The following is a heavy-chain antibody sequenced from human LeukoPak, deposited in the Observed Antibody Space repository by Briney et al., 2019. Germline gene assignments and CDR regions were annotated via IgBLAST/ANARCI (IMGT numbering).Heavy chain of an antibody. CDR2: ISGSGGST. CDR3: ARGKRIEMATIFYFDY. D-gene: IGHD5-24*01. CDR1: GFTFSNYG. V-gene: IGHV3-23*01. J-gene: IGHJ4*02. Sequence: PGGSLRLSCAASGFTFSNYGMTWVRQAPGKGLEWVSAISGSGGSTYYADSVKGRFTISRDNSRNTLYLQMNSLRAEDTAVYYCARGKRIEMATIFYFDYWGQGTLVTVSS.